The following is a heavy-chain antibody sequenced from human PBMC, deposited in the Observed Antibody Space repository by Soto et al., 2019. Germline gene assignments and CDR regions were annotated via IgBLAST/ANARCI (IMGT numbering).Heavy chain of an antibody. V-gene: IGHV3-74*01. CDR2: MNSDGSSI. D-gene: IGHD6-13*01. J-gene: IGHJ4*02. CDR3: AREIATTGIHYFDY. Sequence: PGGSLRLSCAASGFTFSSYWMHWVRQAPGKGLVWVSRMNSDGSSITYADSVKGRFTISRDSAKNTMYLQVHSLRAEDTAVYYCAREIATTGIHYFDYWGQGTLVTVSS. CDR1: GFTFSSYW.